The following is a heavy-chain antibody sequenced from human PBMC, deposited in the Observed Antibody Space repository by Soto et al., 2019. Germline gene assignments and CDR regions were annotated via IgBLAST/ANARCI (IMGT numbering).Heavy chain of an antibody. D-gene: IGHD3-3*02. V-gene: IGHV3-74*01. CDR1: GFTFSSYW. CDR2: INSDGSST. Sequence: ESLRLSCAASGFTFSSYWMHWVRQAPGKGLVWVSRINSDGSSTSYADSVKGRFTISRDNAKNTLYLQMNSLRAEDTAVYYCARGGSVFGVVITQYYYYGMDVWGQGPTVTGSS. CDR3: ARGGSVFGVVITQYYYYGMDV. J-gene: IGHJ6*02.